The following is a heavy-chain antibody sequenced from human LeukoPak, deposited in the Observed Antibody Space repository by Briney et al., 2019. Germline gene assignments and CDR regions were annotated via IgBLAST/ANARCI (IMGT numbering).Heavy chain of an antibody. CDR2: IYSGGT. J-gene: IGHJ4*02. Sequence: GGSLRLSCAASGFTVSSNYMNWVRQAPGKGLEWVSLIYSGGTYYADSVKGRFTISRDNSKNTVYLQMNSLRAEDTAVYYCARGRKFFDYWGRGALVTVSS. CDR1: GFTVSSNY. CDR3: ARGRKFFDY. V-gene: IGHV3-66*01.